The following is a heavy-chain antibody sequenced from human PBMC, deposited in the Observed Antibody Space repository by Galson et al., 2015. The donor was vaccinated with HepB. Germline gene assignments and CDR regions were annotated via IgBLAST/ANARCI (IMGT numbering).Heavy chain of an antibody. CDR1: GFTFSSYA. Sequence: SLRLSCAASGFTFSSYAMSWVRQAPGKGLEWVSAISGSGGSTYYADSVRGRFTISRDNSKNTLYLQMNSLRAEDTAVYYCAKDRKYSSDPTRFDPWGQGTLVTVSS. J-gene: IGHJ5*02. CDR3: AKDRKYSSDPTRFDP. CDR2: ISGSGGST. V-gene: IGHV3-23*01. D-gene: IGHD6-25*01.